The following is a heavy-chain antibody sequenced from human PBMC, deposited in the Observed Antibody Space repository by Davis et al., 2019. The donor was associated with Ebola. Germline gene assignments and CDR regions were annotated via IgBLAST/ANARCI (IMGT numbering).Heavy chain of an antibody. V-gene: IGHV3-30-3*01. J-gene: IGHJ4*02. CDR1: GFTFSSYA. Sequence: PGGSLRLSCAASGFTFSSYAMHWVRQAPGKGLEWVAVISYDGSNKYYADSVKGRFTISRDNSKNTLYLQMNSLRAEDTAVYYCAREHFGYSSGWYEKAWWGQGTLVTVSS. CDR2: ISYDGSNK. D-gene: IGHD6-19*01. CDR3: AREHFGYSSGWYEKAW.